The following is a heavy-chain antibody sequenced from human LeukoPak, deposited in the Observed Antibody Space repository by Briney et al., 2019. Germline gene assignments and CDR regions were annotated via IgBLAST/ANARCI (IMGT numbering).Heavy chain of an antibody. CDR2: TTSSGKTI. CDR3: ARVGQALGTYYFDY. D-gene: IGHD1-1*01. Sequence: GGSLRLSCAASGFTFSSYTMNWVRQAPGKGLEWVSYTTSSGKTIYYADSVKGRFTISRDNAKNSLYLQMSSLRAEDTAVYYCARVGQALGTYYFDYWGQGTLVTVSS. CDR1: GFTFSSYT. V-gene: IGHV3-48*01. J-gene: IGHJ4*02.